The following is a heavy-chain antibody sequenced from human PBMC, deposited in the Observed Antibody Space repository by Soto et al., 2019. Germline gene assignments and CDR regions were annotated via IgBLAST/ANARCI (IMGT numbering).Heavy chain of an antibody. J-gene: IGHJ4*02. CDR2: IKKDGSEK. Sequence: SLRLSCAASGCTFSSYWMSWVRQAPGKGLEWVANIKKDGSEKNYVDSVKGRFTISRDNAKNSVYLQMNSLRAEDTAVYYCASADSGYLFGILDYWGQGTLVPVCS. CDR3: ASADSGYLFGILDY. V-gene: IGHV3-7*03. D-gene: IGHD1-26*01. CDR1: GCTFSSYW.